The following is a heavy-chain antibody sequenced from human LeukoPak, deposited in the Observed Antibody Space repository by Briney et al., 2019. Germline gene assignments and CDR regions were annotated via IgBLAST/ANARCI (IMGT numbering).Heavy chain of an antibody. CDR1: GFTFSSYS. Sequence: GGSLRLSCAASGFTFSSYSMNWVRQAPGKGLEWVSSISSSSSYIYYADSVKGRFTISRDNAKNSLYLQMNSLRAEDTAVYYCARARQQLGYYYYYYYMDVWGKGTTVTVSS. CDR3: ARARQQLGYYYYYYYMDV. D-gene: IGHD6-13*01. CDR2: ISSSSSYI. V-gene: IGHV3-21*04. J-gene: IGHJ6*03.